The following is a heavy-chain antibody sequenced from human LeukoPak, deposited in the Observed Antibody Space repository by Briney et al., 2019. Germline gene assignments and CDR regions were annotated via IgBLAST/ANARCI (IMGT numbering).Heavy chain of an antibody. CDR2: INPKSGVT. J-gene: IGHJ4*02. V-gene: IGHV1-2*02. CDR3: ARKMYSGSLY. D-gene: IGHD1-26*01. Sequence: ASVKVSCTASGYTFSDYYIHWLRQAPGQGLEWMGWINPKSGVTNFAQYFRGRVTMTRDTSSTTVYMELSRLRSDDTAVYYCARKMYSGSLYWGQGTLVTVSS. CDR1: GYTFSDYY.